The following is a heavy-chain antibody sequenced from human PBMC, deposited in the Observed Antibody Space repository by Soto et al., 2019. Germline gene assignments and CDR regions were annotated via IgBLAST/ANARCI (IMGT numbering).Heavy chain of an antibody. CDR2: IDWDDDK. V-gene: IGHV2-70*11. CDR1: GFSLSTSGMC. D-gene: IGHD4-17*01. Sequence: GPTLVNPTQTLIVTCTFSGFSLSTSGMCVSWIRQPPGKALEWLARIDWDDDKYYSTSLKTRLTVSKDTSKNQVVLTMTNMDHEDTATYYCARYTVTTYAFDVWGQGTIVTVSS. CDR3: ARYTVTTYAFDV. J-gene: IGHJ3*01.